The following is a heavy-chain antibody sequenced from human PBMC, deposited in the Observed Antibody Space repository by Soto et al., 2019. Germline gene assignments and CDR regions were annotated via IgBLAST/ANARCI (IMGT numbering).Heavy chain of an antibody. CDR2: ISWNSGSI. CDR1: GFTFDDYA. D-gene: IGHD2-2*01. Sequence: GGSLRLSCAASGFTFDDYAMHWVRQAPGKGLEWVSGISWNSGSIGYADSVKGRFTISRDNAKNSLYLQMNSLRAEDTALYYWAKAQGVVVPAAPDYWGQGTLVTVSS. CDR3: AKAQGVVVPAAPDY. V-gene: IGHV3-9*01. J-gene: IGHJ4*02.